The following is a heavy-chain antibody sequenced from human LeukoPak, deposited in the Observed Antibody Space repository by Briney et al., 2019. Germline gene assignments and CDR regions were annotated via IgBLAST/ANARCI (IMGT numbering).Heavy chain of an antibody. Sequence: GGSLRLSCTASGFTFGDYAMSWVRQAPGKGLEWVGFVRSKAYGGTTEYAASVKGRFTISRDDSKSIACLQMNSLKTEDTAVYYCTSSIHVTIRGQGTLVTVSS. CDR2: VRSKAYGGTT. D-gene: IGHD3-3*01. CDR1: GFTFGDYA. J-gene: IGHJ4*02. CDR3: TSSIHVTI. V-gene: IGHV3-49*04.